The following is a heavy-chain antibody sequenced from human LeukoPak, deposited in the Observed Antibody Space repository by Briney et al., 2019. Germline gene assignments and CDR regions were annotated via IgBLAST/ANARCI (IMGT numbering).Heavy chain of an antibody. Sequence: PGGSPRLSCAASGFTFCTYTMNWVRQAAGKGPEWVSSIRSGSTLKYYADSVNGRFTISRDNAKNSLYLQINSLRAGDTALYYCARTDSNIAARRIGFDYWGQGTLVTVSS. CDR3: ARTDSNIAARRIGFDY. D-gene: IGHD6-6*01. CDR1: GFTFCTYT. V-gene: IGHV3-21*01. J-gene: IGHJ4*02. CDR2: IRSGSTLK.